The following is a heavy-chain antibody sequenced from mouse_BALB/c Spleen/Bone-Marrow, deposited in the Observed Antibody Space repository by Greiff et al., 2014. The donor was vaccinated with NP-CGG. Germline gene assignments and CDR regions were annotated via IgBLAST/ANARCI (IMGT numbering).Heavy chain of an antibody. CDR2: ISDGGNYS. CDR3: ATSGVKYGAMDY. D-gene: IGHD2-10*02. V-gene: IGHV5-4*02. J-gene: IGHJ4*01. CDR1: GFTFSNYY. Sequence: EVMLLQSGAGLVKPGGSLKLSCAASGFTFSNYYIYWLRQTPEKRLEWVATISDGGNYSYYPDSVKGRFTISRDNAKNNLYLQMSSLKSEDTAMYYGATSGVKYGAMDYWGQGTSVTVFS.